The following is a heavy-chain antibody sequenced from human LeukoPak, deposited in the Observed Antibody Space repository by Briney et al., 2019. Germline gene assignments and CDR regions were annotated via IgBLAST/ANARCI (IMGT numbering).Heavy chain of an antibody. CDR1: GGTLSSYA. D-gene: IGHD2-2*01. CDR2: IIPIFGTA. V-gene: IGHV1-69*13. CDR3: ARDRSHCSSTSCYYYYGMDV. Sequence: SVKVSCKASGGTLSSYAISWVRQAPGQGLEWMGWIIPIFGTANYAQKFQRRVTITADESTSTAYMELSSLRSEDTAVYYGARDRSHCSSTSCYYYYGMDVWGKGTTVTVSS. J-gene: IGHJ6*04.